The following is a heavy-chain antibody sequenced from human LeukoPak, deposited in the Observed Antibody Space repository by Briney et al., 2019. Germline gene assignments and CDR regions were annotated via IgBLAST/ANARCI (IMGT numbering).Heavy chain of an antibody. V-gene: IGHV4-59*01. CDR1: GGSISSYY. D-gene: IGHD1-26*01. Sequence: KTSETLSLTCTVSGGSISSYYWSWIRQPPGKGLEWVGYNSYSGNTNYNPSLKSRVTISVDTSKNHFSLNLRSVTAADTAVYYCARVGSGSFDYWGQGTLVTVSS. CDR2: NSYSGNT. J-gene: IGHJ4*02. CDR3: ARVGSGSFDY.